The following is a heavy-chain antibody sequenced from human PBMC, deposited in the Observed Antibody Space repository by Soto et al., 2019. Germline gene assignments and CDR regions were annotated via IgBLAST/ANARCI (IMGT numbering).Heavy chain of an antibody. D-gene: IGHD3-9*01. CDR2: ISSSSSYI. J-gene: IGHJ6*02. CDR3: AREDFDWPELFYYYGMDV. CDR1: GFTFSSYS. V-gene: IGHV3-21*01. Sequence: EVQLVESGGGLVKPGGSLRLSCAASGFTFSSYSMNWVRQAPGKGLEWVSSISSSSSYIYYADSVKGRFTISRDNAKNSLYLQMNSLRAEDTAVYYCAREDFDWPELFYYYGMDVWGQGTTVTVSS.